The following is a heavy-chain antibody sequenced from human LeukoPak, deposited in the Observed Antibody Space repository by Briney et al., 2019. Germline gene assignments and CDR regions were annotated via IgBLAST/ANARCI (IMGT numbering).Heavy chain of an antibody. D-gene: IGHD3-16*01. V-gene: IGHV4-38-2*02. Sequence: SETLSLTCTVSGYSISSGYYWGWIRQPPGKGLEWIGSFYHSGSTYYNPSLKSRVTISVSTSKNHFSLNLIAVTATDASYYYSAREGDWFDPWGQGTLVTVSS. J-gene: IGHJ5*02. CDR2: FYHSGST. CDR3: AREGDWFDP. CDR1: GYSISSGYY.